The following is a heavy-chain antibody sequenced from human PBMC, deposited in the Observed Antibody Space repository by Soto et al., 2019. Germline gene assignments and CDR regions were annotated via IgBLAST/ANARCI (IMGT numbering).Heavy chain of an antibody. V-gene: IGHV1-8*01. J-gene: IGHJ5*02. D-gene: IGHD3-10*01. CDR1: GYTFTSYD. Sequence: ASVKVSCKASGYTFTSYDINWVRQATGQGLEWMGWMNPNSGNTGYAQKFQGRVTMTRNTSISTAYMELSSLRSEDTAVYYCARDTPHRGSGSYRSNWFDPWGQGTLVTVSS. CDR3: ARDTPHRGSGSYRSNWFDP. CDR2: MNPNSGNT.